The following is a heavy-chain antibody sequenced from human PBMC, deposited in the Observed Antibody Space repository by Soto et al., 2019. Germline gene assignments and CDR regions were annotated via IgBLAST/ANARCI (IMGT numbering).Heavy chain of an antibody. CDR3: ARGSPGPYSGTFDY. J-gene: IGHJ4*02. CDR1: GCSISSGGYS. D-gene: IGHD3-10*01. V-gene: IGHV4-30-2*01. CDR2: IYHSGST. Sequence: PSETLSLTCAVSGCSISSGGYSWSWIRQPPGKGLEWIGYIYHSGSTYYNPSLKSRVTISVDRSKNQFSLKLSSVTAADTAVYYCARGSPGPYSGTFDYWGQGTLVTVSS.